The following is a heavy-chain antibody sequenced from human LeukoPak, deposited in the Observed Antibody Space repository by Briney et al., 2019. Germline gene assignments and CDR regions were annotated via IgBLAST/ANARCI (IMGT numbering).Heavy chain of an antibody. CDR3: ARETGGGLDY. D-gene: IGHD2-15*01. Sequence: GGSLRLSCAASGFTFSSYAMHWVRQAPGKGLEGVAVISYDGSNKYYADSVKGRFTISRDNSKNTLYLQMNSLRAEDTAVYYCARETGGGLDYWGQGTLVTVSS. V-gene: IGHV3-30-3*01. J-gene: IGHJ4*02. CDR2: ISYDGSNK. CDR1: GFTFSSYA.